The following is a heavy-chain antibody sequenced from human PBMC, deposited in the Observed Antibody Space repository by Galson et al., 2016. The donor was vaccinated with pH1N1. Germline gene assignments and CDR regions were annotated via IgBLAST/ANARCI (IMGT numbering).Heavy chain of an antibody. CDR3: ARDRSGRGVGSASYRDV. Sequence: SLRLSCAASGFTFSGYSMNWVRQAPGKGLEWVSSITSGSFHIYYADSVKGRFTISRDNSKNSLFLQMNSLRVEDTALYYCARDRSGRGVGSASYRDVWGQGTTVTVS. J-gene: IGHJ6*02. V-gene: IGHV3-21*01. CDR1: GFTFSGYS. D-gene: IGHD3-10*01. CDR2: ITSGSFHI.